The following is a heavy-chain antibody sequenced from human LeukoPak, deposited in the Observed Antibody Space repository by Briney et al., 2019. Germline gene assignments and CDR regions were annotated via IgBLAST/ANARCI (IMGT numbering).Heavy chain of an antibody. CDR3: ARYRAQYWYFDL. CDR2: IYYIGST. CDR1: GGSISIGDYY. V-gene: IGHV4-30-4*01. Sequence: SESLSLTCTVAGGSISIGDYYWSWIRQPPWKGLEWIGHIYYIGSTYYNPCLKSRVTISVDTSKNQFSLKLSSVTAADTAVYYCARYRAQYWYFDLWGRGTLVTVSS. D-gene: IGHD2-2*01. J-gene: IGHJ2*01.